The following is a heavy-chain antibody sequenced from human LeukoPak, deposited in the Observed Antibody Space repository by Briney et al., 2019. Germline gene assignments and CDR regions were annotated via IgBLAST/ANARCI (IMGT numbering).Heavy chain of an antibody. Sequence: SETLSLTCTVSGGSISSYYWSWIRQPPGKGLEWIGYIYYSGSTNYNPSLKSRVTISVDTSKNQFSLKLSSVTAADTAVYYCAGGRWLHSGVSFDPWGQGTLVTVSS. V-gene: IGHV4-59*01. D-gene: IGHD5-24*01. J-gene: IGHJ5*02. CDR1: GGSISSYY. CDR2: IYYSGST. CDR3: AGGRWLHSGVSFDP.